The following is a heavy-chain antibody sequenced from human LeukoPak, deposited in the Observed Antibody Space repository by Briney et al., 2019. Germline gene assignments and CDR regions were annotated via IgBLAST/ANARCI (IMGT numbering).Heavy chain of an antibody. D-gene: IGHD6-19*01. V-gene: IGHV3-66*01. CDR1: GFTFSSYA. J-gene: IGHJ4*02. Sequence: GGSLRLSCAASGFTFSSYAMSWVRQAPGKGLEWVSVIYSGGSTYYADSVKGRFTISRDNSKNTLYLQMDSLRAEDTAVYYCARSPGIAVAAFDYWGQGTLVTVSS. CDR2: IYSGGST. CDR3: ARSPGIAVAAFDY.